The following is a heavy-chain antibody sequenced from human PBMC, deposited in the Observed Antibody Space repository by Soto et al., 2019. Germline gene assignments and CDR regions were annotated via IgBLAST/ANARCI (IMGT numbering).Heavy chain of an antibody. CDR1: GFTFSSYS. J-gene: IGHJ4*02. CDR3: ARDSREYNAYDYN. V-gene: IGHV3-21*01. Sequence: GGSLRLSCAASGFTFSSYSMNWVRQAPGKGLEWVSIITIAGFIDYADSVKGRFTISRDNAKSSLYLQMNSLRAEDTAVYYCARDSREYNAYDYNWGLGTLVTVSS. CDR2: IITIAGFI. D-gene: IGHD5-12*01.